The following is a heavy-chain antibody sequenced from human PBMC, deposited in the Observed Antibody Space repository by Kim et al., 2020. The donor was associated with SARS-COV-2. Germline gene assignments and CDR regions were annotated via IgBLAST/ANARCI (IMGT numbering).Heavy chain of an antibody. CDR2: VTNSGSNT. D-gene: IGHD6-19*01. J-gene: IGHJ4*02. V-gene: IGHV3-23*01. Sequence: GGSLRLSCTASGFTFSSYAMSWVRQAPGKGLEWVATVTNSGSNTHYADSVKGRFIISRDSSKNTLYLQMSSLRADDTAVYYCVKDQWDSWVQGTLVTVSS. CDR3: VKDQWDS. CDR1: GFTFSSYA.